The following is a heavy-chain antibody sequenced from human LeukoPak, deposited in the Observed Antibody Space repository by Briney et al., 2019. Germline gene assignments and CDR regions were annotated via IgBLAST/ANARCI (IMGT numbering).Heavy chain of an antibody. J-gene: IGHJ4*02. Sequence: SVKVSCKASGGTFSSYAISWVRQAPGQGLEWMGRIIPILGIANYAQKFQGRVTITADKSTSTAYMELSSLRSDDTAVYYCARSTMIVVVNGDYWGQGTLVTVSS. CDR3: ARSTMIVVVNGDY. CDR1: GGTFSSYA. CDR2: IIPILGIA. D-gene: IGHD3-22*01. V-gene: IGHV1-69*04.